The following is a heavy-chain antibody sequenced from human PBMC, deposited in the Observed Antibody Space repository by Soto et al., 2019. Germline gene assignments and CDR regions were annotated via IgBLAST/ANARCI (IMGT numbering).Heavy chain of an antibody. CDR2: IVPVFGTI. CDR1: GGTFSTYG. Sequence: SVKVSCKASGGTFSTYGITWVRQAPGQGLEWMGGIVPVFGTIKYAQKFQGRVTMTRNTSISTAYMELSSLSSEDTAVYYCARGENTALVYYYYGMDVWGQGTTVTV. D-gene: IGHD5-18*01. J-gene: IGHJ6*02. V-gene: IGHV1-69*05. CDR3: ARGENTALVYYYYGMDV.